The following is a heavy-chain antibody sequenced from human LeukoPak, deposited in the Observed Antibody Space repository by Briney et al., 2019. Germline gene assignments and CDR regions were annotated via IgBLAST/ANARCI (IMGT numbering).Heavy chain of an antibody. D-gene: IGHD3-10*01. V-gene: IGHV3-23*01. CDR1: GFTFSSYA. CDR2: ISGSGGST. Sequence: GGSLRLSCAASGFTFSSYAMSWVRQAPGKGLEWVSAISGSGGSTYYADSVKGRFTISRDNSKNTLYLQMNSLRADDTAVYYCAKDPDTYGSGNYDYWGQGTLVTVSS. CDR3: AKDPDTYGSGNYDY. J-gene: IGHJ4*02.